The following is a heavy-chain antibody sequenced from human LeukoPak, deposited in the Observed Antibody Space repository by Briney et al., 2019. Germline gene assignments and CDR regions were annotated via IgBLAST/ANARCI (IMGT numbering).Heavy chain of an antibody. D-gene: IGHD6-19*01. V-gene: IGHV4-39*07. CDR2: IYYSGST. CDR3: SCGWYLNWFDP. CDR1: GGSISSSSYY. Sequence: PSETLSLTCSVTGGSISSSSYYWGWIRQPPGKGLEWIGSIYYSGSTYYNPSLKSRVTISVDTSKNQFSLKLSSVTAADTAVYYCSCGWYLNWFDPWGQGTLVTVSS. J-gene: IGHJ5*02.